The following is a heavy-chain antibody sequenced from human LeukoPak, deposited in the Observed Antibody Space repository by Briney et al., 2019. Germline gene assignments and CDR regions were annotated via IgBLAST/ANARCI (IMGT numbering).Heavy chain of an antibody. CDR1: GGSISSYY. CDR3: ARVDTAILPYFDY. D-gene: IGHD5-18*01. Sequence: SETLSLTCTVSGGSISSYYWSWIRQPPGKGLEWIGYIYYSGSTNYNPSLKSRVTISADTSKNQFSLKLSSVTAADTAVYYCARVDTAILPYFDYWGQGTLVTVSS. V-gene: IGHV4-59*01. J-gene: IGHJ4*02. CDR2: IYYSGST.